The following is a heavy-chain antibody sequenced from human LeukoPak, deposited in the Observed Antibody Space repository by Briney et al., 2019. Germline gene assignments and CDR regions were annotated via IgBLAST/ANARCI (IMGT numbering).Heavy chain of an antibody. J-gene: IGHJ4*02. CDR2: ISGSGCST. Sequence: GGSLRLSCAASGFTFSSYAMSWVRQAPGKGLEWVSAISGSGCSTYYADSVKRRFTISRDNSKNTVYLQMSSLRAEDTAVDYCAKVFGTLLWFREPQYYFDYWGQGTLVTVSS. V-gene: IGHV3-23*01. D-gene: IGHD3-10*01. CDR3: AKVFGTLLWFREPQYYFDY. CDR1: GFTFSSYA.